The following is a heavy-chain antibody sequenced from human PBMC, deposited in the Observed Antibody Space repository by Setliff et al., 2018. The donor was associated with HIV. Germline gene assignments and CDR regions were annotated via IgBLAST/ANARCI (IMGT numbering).Heavy chain of an antibody. D-gene: IGHD4-17*01. CDR1: DGSISSSSYF. J-gene: IGHJ6*04. Sequence: SETLSLTCAVSDGSISSSSYFWGWIRQPPGKGLEWIGSISYTGSTDYTPSLKSRVTISVDTSKNQFSLKLSSVTAADTAVYYCARDDYGDYVSGMDVWGKGTTVTVSS. V-gene: IGHV4-39*01. CDR3: ARDDYGDYVSGMDV. CDR2: ISYTGST.